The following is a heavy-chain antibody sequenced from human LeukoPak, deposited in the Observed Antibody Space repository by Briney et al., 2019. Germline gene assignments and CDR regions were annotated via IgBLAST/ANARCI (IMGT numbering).Heavy chain of an antibody. CDR2: ISSSSSYI. CDR1: GFTFSSYS. D-gene: IGHD1-14*01. J-gene: IGHJ5*02. Sequence: GGSLRLSCAASGFTFSSYSMNWVRQAPGKGLEWVSSISSSSSYIYYADSVKGRFTISRDNAKNSLYLQMSSLRAEDTAVYYCARDSAGYKANWFDPWGQGTLVTVSS. CDR3: ARDSAGYKANWFDP. V-gene: IGHV3-21*01.